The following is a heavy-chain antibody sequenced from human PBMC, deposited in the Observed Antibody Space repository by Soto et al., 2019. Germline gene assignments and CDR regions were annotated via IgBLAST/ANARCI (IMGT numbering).Heavy chain of an antibody. D-gene: IGHD3-22*01. Sequence: RGALGLSCAASVFTFSSYARSWVRQAPGKGLEWVSAISGSGGSTYYADSVKGRFTISRDNSKNTLYLQMNSLRAEDTAVYYCAKDRGTMLVVHGAWGQGTMVTVSS. CDR2: ISGSGGST. CDR3: AKDRGTMLVVHGA. V-gene: IGHV3-23*01. J-gene: IGHJ5*02. CDR1: VFTFSSYA.